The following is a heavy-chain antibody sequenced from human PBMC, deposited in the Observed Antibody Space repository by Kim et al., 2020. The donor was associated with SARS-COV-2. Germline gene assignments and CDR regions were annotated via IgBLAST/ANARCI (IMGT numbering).Heavy chain of an antibody. J-gene: IGHJ6*02. CDR3: ARDSREGIFSDPLYYYYGMDV. CDR2: IDPSDSYT. Sequence: GESLKISCKGSGYSFTSYWISWVRQMPGKGLEWMGRIDPSDSYTNYSPSFQGHVTISADKSISTAYLQWSSLKASDTAMYYCARDSREGIFSDPLYYYYGMDVWGQGTTVTVSS. D-gene: IGHD2-21*01. V-gene: IGHV5-10-1*01. CDR1: GYSFTSYW.